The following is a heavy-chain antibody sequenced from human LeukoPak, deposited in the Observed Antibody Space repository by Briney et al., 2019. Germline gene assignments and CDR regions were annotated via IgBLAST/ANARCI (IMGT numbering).Heavy chain of an antibody. D-gene: IGHD6-6*01. CDR2: INHSGST. J-gene: IGHJ6*03. CDR1: GGSFSGYY. V-gene: IGHV4-34*01. Sequence: PSETLSLTCAVYGGSFSGYYWSWIRQPPGKGLEWTGEINHSGSTNYNPSLKSRVTISVDTSKNQFSLKLSSVTAADTAVYYCARGGSSSSPYYYYYYMDVWGKGTTVTVSS. CDR3: ARGGSSSSPYYYYYYMDV.